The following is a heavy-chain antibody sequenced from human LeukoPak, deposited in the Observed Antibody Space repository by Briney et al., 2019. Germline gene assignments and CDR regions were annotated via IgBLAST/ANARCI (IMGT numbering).Heavy chain of an antibody. CDR3: ARARGYDLLFDY. D-gene: IGHD5-12*01. Sequence: SETLSLTCTVSGGSISSYYWSWIRQPPGKGLEWIGYIYYSGSTNYNPSLKSRVTISVDTSKNQFSLKLSSVTAADTAVYYCARARGYDLLFDYWGQGTLVTVSS. CDR2: IYYSGST. V-gene: IGHV4-59*01. J-gene: IGHJ4*02. CDR1: GGSISSYY.